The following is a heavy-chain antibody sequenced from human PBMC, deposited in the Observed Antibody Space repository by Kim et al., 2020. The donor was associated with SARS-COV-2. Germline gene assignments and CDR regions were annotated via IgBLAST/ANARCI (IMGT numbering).Heavy chain of an antibody. CDR2: ISSSSSYT. D-gene: IGHD5-12*01. V-gene: IGHV3-11*05. Sequence: GGSLRLSCAASGFTFSDYYMSWIRQAPGKGLEWVSYISSSSSYTNYADSVKGRFTISRDNAKNSLYLQMNSLRAEDTAVYYCARVISGYANYYYYGMDVWGQGTRSPSP. CDR1: GFTFSDYY. CDR3: ARVISGYANYYYYGMDV. J-gene: IGHJ6*02.